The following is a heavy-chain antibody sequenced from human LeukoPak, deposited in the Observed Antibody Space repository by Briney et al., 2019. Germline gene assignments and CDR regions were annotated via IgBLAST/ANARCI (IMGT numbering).Heavy chain of an antibody. D-gene: IGHD2-15*01. CDR2: INPSGGST. CDR3: ARDQGGIDY. J-gene: IGHJ4*02. CDR1: GYTFTSYG. V-gene: IGHV1-46*01. Sequence: ASVKVSCKASGYTFTSYGISWVRQAPGQGLEWMGIINPSGGSTSYAQKFQGRVTMTRDTSTSTVYMELSSLRPEDTAVYYCARDQGGIDYWGQGTLVTVSS.